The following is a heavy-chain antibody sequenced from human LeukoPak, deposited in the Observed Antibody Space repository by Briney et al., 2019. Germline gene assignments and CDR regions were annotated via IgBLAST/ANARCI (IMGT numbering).Heavy chain of an antibody. CDR2: IYYSGST. V-gene: IGHV4-59*01. CDR1: GGSISSYY. J-gene: IGHJ4*02. Sequence: SETLSLTCTVSGGSISSYYWSWIRQPPGKGLEWIGYIYYSGSTNYNPSLKSRVTISVDTSKNQFSLKLSSVTAADTAVYYCARGIPAYYFDYWGRGTLVTVSS. CDR3: ARGIPAYYFDY.